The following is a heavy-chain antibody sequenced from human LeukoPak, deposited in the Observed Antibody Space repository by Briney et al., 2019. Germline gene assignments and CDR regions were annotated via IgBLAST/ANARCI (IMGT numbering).Heavy chain of an antibody. J-gene: IGHJ4*02. CDR3: AKAMYADYDSSDL. CDR2: ISYDGSNK. CDR1: GFTFSSYV. V-gene: IGHV3-30*18. D-gene: IGHD3-22*01. Sequence: GGSLRLSCAASGFTFSSYVMHWVRQAPGKGLEWVAVISYDGSNKYYADSVKGRFTISRDNSKNTLYLQMNSLRAEDTAVYYCAKAMYADYDSSDLWGQGTLVTVSS.